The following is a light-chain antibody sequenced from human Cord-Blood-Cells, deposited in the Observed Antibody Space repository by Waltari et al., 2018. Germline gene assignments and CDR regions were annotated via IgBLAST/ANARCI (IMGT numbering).Light chain of an antibody. CDR3: QQSYSTPLFT. Sequence: DIQMTQSPSSLSASVGDRVTITCRARQSISSYLNWYQQKPGKAPKLLIYAASSLQSGVPSRFSGSGSGTDVTLTISSLQPEDFATYYCQQSYSTPLFTFGPGTKVEIK. CDR2: AAS. V-gene: IGKV1-39*01. J-gene: IGKJ3*01. CDR1: QSISSY.